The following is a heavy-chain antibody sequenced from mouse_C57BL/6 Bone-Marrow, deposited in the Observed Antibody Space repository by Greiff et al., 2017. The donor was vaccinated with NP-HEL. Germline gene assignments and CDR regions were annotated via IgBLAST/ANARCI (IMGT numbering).Heavy chain of an antibody. V-gene: IGHV3-6*01. CDR1: GYSITSGYY. J-gene: IGHJ2*01. Sequence: EVQLVESGPGLVKPSQSLSLTCSVTGYSITSGYYWNWIRQFPGNKLEWMGYISYDGSNNYNPSLKNRISITRDTSKNQFFLKLNSVTTEDTATYYCARRLFDYWGQGTTLTVSS. CDR3: ARRLFDY. CDR2: ISYDGSN.